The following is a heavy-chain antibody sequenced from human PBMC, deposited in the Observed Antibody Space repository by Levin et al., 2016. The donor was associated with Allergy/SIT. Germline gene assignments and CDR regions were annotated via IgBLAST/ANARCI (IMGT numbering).Heavy chain of an antibody. CDR2: IHYSGTT. J-gene: IGHJ3*02. Sequence: SETLSLTCTVSGDSIRSGYWNWIRQSPGKGLEWLGYIHYSGTTNYSPSLNSRITISVDASKNLVSLRLTSVTAADTAMYYCVRDRRSGSWYVRATSTFDIWGHGTLVTVSS. D-gene: IGHD6-13*01. V-gene: IGHV4-59*01. CDR3: VRDRRSGSWYVRATSTFDI. CDR1: GDSIRSGY.